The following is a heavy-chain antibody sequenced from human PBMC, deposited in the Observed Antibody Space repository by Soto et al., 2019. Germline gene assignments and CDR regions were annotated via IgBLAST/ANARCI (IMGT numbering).Heavy chain of an antibody. CDR3: ASRKRNCTNGVCYTGYFDY. J-gene: IGHJ4*02. V-gene: IGHV4-34*01. CDR1: GGSFSGYY. Sequence: SETLSLTCAVYGGSFSGYYWSWIRQPPGKGLEWIGEINHSGSTNYNPSLKSRVTISVDTSKNQFSLKLSSVTAADTAVYYCASRKRNCTNGVCYTGYFDYWGQGTLVTVSS. CDR2: INHSGST. D-gene: IGHD2-8*01.